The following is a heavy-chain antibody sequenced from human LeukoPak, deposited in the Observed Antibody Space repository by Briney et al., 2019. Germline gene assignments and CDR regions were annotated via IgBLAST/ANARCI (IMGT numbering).Heavy chain of an antibody. D-gene: IGHD3-9*01. Sequence: GGSLRLSCAASGFTVSSNYMSWVRQAPGKGLEWVSAISGSGGSTYYADSVKGRFTISRDNSKNTLYLQMNSLRAEDTAVYYCAKPYYDILTGPYYFDYWGQGTLVTVSS. CDR2: ISGSGGST. J-gene: IGHJ4*02. V-gene: IGHV3-23*01. CDR1: GFTVSSNY. CDR3: AKPYYDILTGPYYFDY.